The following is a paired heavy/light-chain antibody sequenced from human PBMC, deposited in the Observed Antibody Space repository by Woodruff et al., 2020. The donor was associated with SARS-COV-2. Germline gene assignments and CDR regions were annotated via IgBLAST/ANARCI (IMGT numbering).Heavy chain of an antibody. CDR3: ARHAIPGAFFSNASGL. CDR2: IFPGDSDT. V-gene: IGHV5-51*01. Sequence: EVQLEQSGAEVKKPGESLKISCKGSGYRFSSYWIAWVRQMPGKGLEWMGVIFPGDSDTRYSPSFQGRVRISADMATSTAFLYWGSLKASDTAIYYCARHAIPGAFFSNASGLWGQGTQVTVSS. D-gene: IGHD3-3*02. CDR1: GYRFSSYW. J-gene: IGHJ4*02.
Light chain of an antibody. CDR3: NSRDSSGRHLE. CDR2: DKN. V-gene: IGLV3-19*01. J-gene: IGLJ2*01. Sequence: SELTQDPAVSVALGETVRITCQGDSLRDYFTIWYQQKPGQAPLLVIYDKNNRPSGIPDRFSGSSSGNTASLTITGAQAEDEADYYCNSRDSSGRHLEFGGGTKLTVL. CDR1: SLRDYF.